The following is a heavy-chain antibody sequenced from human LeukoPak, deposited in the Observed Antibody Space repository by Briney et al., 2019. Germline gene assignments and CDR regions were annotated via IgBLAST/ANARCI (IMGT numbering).Heavy chain of an antibody. CDR3: ARGGLYGSGAFDI. CDR1: GGSISGYY. Sequence: SETLSLTCTVSGGSISGYYWNWIRQPAGKGLEWIGRIYSSGTTDDNPSLKSRVTMSVDTSQNVVSLRMTSVTAADTAMYYCARGGLYGSGAFDIWGQGTVVTVSS. J-gene: IGHJ3*02. V-gene: IGHV4-4*07. D-gene: IGHD3-10*01. CDR2: IYSSGTT.